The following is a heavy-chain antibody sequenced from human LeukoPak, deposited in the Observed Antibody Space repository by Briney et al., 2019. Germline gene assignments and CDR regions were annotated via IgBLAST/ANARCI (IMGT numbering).Heavy chain of an antibody. Sequence: PSETLSLTCAVYGGSFSGYYWSWIRQPPGKGLEWIGEINHSGSTNYNPSLKSRVTISVGTSKNQFSLKLSSVTAADTAVYYCARGPYCTNGVCYKGFDYWGQGTLVTVSS. CDR3: ARGPYCTNGVCYKGFDY. J-gene: IGHJ4*02. V-gene: IGHV4-34*01. CDR2: INHSGST. D-gene: IGHD2-8*01. CDR1: GGSFSGYY.